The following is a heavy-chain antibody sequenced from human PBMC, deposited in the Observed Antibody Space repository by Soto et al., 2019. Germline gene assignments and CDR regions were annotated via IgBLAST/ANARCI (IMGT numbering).Heavy chain of an antibody. V-gene: IGHV3-48*02. Sequence: EVQLVESVGGLVQPGGSLRLSCAASGFSFSDYGLNWLRQAPGKGPERVSYITSISSTIYYADSVKGRFTISRDNARNSLSLQMNSLGEEDTAVYYCARVSDYANWGQGTLVTVS. CDR1: GFSFSDYG. J-gene: IGHJ4*02. D-gene: IGHD2-2*01. CDR3: ARVSDYAN. CDR2: ITSISSTI.